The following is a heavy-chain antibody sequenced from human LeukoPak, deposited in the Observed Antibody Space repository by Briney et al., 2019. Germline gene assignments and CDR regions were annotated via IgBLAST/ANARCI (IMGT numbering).Heavy chain of an antibody. CDR2: ISSSSSYI. Sequence: PGGSLRLSCAASGFTFSSYSMNWVRQAPGKGLEWVSSISSSSSYIYYADSVKGRFTISRDNAKNSLYLQMNSLRAEDTAVYYCARVIGVIGVFDIWGQGTMVTVSS. CDR3: ARVIGVIGVFDI. J-gene: IGHJ3*02. CDR1: GFTFSSYS. V-gene: IGHV3-21*01. D-gene: IGHD3-22*01.